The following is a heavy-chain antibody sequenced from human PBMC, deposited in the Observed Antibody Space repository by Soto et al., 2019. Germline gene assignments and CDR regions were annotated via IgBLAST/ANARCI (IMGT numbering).Heavy chain of an antibody. CDR1: GYTFTGYY. Sequence: ASVKVSCKASGYTFTGYYMHWVRQAPGQGLEWMGWINPNSGGTNYAQKFQGWVTMTRDTSISTAYMELSRLRSDDTAVYYCARGSFGSGYNWFDPWGQGTLVTVYS. CDR2: INPNSGGT. D-gene: IGHD3-10*01. V-gene: IGHV1-2*04. CDR3: ARGSFGSGYNWFDP. J-gene: IGHJ5*02.